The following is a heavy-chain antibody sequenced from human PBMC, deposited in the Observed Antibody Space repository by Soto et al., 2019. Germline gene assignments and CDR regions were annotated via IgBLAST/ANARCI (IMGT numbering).Heavy chain of an antibody. CDR2: IYISGST. CDR1: GDSISSYY. D-gene: IGHD2-15*01. J-gene: IGHJ6*02. CDR3: VRDCSGGGCYSDYGMDV. Sequence: SETLSLTCTVSGDSISSYYWSWIRQPAGRGLEWIGRIYISGSTDYNPSLKGRVSMSVDRSKNQFSLKLTSVTAADTAVYYCVRDCSGGGCYSDYGMDVWGQGTTVTVSS. V-gene: IGHV4-4*07.